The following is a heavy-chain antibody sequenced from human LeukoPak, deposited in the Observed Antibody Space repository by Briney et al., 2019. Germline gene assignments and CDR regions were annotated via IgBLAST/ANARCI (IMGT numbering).Heavy chain of an antibody. CDR1: GFTFSDYY. V-gene: IGHV3-11*04. Sequence: GGSLRLSCAASGFTFSDYYMSWIRQAPGKGLEWVSYISSSGSTIYYADSVKGRFTISRDNAKNSLYLQMDSLRAEDTAVYYCARAPYSSGWYGNFDLWGQGTLVTVSS. CDR2: ISSSGSTI. D-gene: IGHD6-19*01. J-gene: IGHJ4*02. CDR3: ARAPYSSGWYGNFDL.